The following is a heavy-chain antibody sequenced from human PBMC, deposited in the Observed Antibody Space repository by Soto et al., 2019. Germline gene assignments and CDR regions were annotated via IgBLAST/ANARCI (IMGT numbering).Heavy chain of an antibody. J-gene: IGHJ4*02. CDR2: IIPIFGTA. D-gene: IGHD6-13*01. CDR1: GGTFSSYA. CDR3: ARDRGAYSNSWAFDY. Sequence: QVQLVQSGAEVKKPGSSVKVSCKASGGTFSSYAINWVRQAPGQGLEWMGGIIPIFGTANYAQKFQGRVTITAYESTSTAYMELSSLRSEDTAVYYCARDRGAYSNSWAFDYWGQGTLVTVSS. V-gene: IGHV1-69*01.